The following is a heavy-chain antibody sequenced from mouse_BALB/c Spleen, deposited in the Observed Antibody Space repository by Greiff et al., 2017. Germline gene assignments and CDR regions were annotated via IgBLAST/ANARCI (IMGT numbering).Heavy chain of an antibody. J-gene: IGHJ2*01. Sequence: EVQLQQSGAELVKPGASVKLSCTASGFNIKDTYMHWVKQRPEQGLEWIGRIDPANGNTKYDPKFQGKATITADTSSNTAYLQLSSLTSEDTAVYYCARGLRTFYYFDYWGQGTTLTVSS. CDR2: IDPANGNT. CDR1: GFNIKDTY. CDR3: ARGLRTFYYFDY. V-gene: IGHV14-3*02. D-gene: IGHD5-5*01.